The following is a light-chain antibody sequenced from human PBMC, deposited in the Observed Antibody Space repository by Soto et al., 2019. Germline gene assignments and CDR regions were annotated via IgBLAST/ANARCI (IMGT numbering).Light chain of an antibody. CDR2: KAS. Sequence: DIQMTQSPSTLSASVGDRVTITCRASQSISSWLAWYQQKPGKAPKLLIYKASSLESGVPSRFSGSGSGTELTLTISSLQPDDFATYYCQLYNSYWTFGQGTKVEIK. V-gene: IGKV1-5*03. CDR3: QLYNSYWT. CDR1: QSISSW. J-gene: IGKJ1*01.